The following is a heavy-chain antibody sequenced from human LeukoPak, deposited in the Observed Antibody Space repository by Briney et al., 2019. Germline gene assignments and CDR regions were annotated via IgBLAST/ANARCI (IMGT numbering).Heavy chain of an antibody. CDR1: GFSFSTYG. V-gene: IGHV3-23*01. Sequence: TGGSLRLSCAASGFSFSTYGMLWVRQAPGKGLEWVSAIRGNGGSTYYADSVKGRFTISRDNSKNTLYLQMNSLRAEDTAVYYCARLSSSWHIDYWGQGTLVTVSS. J-gene: IGHJ4*02. CDR3: ARLSSSWHIDY. D-gene: IGHD6-13*01. CDR2: IRGNGGST.